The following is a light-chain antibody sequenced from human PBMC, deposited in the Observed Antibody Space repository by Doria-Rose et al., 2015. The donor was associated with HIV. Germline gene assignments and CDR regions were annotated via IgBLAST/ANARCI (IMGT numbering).Light chain of an antibody. J-gene: IGKJ1*01. CDR1: QTVSTY. V-gene: IGKV1-39*01. CDR2: AAS. CDR3: QQTYSSPKWK. Sequence: DIQMTQSPSSLSASIGDRVTITCRASQTVSTYLNWFQQEPGKAPKLLIYAASRLQSGVPSRFSGSGSGTDFTLTISGLQPGDLATYYGQQTYSSPKWKVAQGTKVE.